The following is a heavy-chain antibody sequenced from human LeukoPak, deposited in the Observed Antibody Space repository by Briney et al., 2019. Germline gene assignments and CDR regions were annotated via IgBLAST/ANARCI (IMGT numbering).Heavy chain of an antibody. D-gene: IGHD3-9*01. CDR3: ARDRLHYDSLTGYPAD. CDR2: IYSGGST. J-gene: IGHJ4*02. V-gene: IGHV3-66*01. Sequence: GSLRLSCAASGFTFSVYSMNWVRQAPGKGLEWVSVIYSGGSTHYADSVKGRFTISRDNSKNTLYLQMNSLRAEDTAVYYCARDRLHYDSLTGYPADWGQGTLVTVSS. CDR1: GFTFSVYS.